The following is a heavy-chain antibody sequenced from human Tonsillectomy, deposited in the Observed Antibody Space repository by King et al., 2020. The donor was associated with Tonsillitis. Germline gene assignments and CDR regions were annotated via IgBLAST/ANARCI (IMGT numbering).Heavy chain of an antibody. Sequence: VQLVQSGAEVKKPGASVKVSCKASGYTFTRYDVNWVRQATGQGLEWMGWMNPNSGNTGYAQKFQGRVTMTRNTSISTAYMELSSLGSEDAAVHYCAGVSLTCWSGTSCYVYYFYGMDVWGQGPTVTLSS. CDR1: GYTFTRYD. CDR3: AGVSLTCWSGTSCYVYYFYGMDV. CDR2: MNPNSGNT. D-gene: IGHD2-2*01. V-gene: IGHV1-8*01. J-gene: IGHJ6*02.